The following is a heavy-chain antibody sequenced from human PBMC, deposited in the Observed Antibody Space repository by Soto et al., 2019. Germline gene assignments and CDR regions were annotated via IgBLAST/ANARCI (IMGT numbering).Heavy chain of an antibody. D-gene: IGHD3-9*01. CDR3: AKGENYDIISFPFPPHL. CDR2: ISGSGGST. Sequence: GGSLRLSCAASGFTFSSYAMSWVRQAPGKGLEWVSAISGSGGSTYYADSVKGRFTISRDNSKNTLYLQMNSLRAEDTAVYYCAKGENYDIISFPFPPHLWGQGTLVTVSS. J-gene: IGHJ4*02. V-gene: IGHV3-23*01. CDR1: GFTFSSYA.